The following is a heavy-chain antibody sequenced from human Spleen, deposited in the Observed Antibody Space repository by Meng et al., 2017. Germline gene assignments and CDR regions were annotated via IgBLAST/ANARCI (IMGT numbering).Heavy chain of an antibody. CDR1: GGSISSGDYY. J-gene: IGHJ5*02. CDR3: AGDFDGSGWFDP. Sequence: QPQLQESGPGLVKPSEALSLTCSVSGGSISSGDYYWSWIRQHPGKGLEWIGYIYYSGSTYYNPSLKSRVTISADTSMNQFSLRLTSVTAADTAVYYCAGDFDGSGWFDPWGQGTLVTVSS. V-gene: IGHV4-31*02. CDR2: IYYSGST. D-gene: IGHD1-26*01.